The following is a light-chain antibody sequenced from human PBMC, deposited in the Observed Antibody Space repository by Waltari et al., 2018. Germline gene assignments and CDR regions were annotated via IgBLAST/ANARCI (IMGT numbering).Light chain of an antibody. CDR2: GAS. V-gene: IGKV3-20*01. Sequence: IVFTQAPGTLSLSPGGKTPPSCRASQSVSRSLAWYQQKPGQAPRLLIYGASTRATGIPERFSGGGSGTDFSLTISRLEPEDFAVYYCQNYVRLPATFGQGTKVEIK. J-gene: IGKJ1*01. CDR3: QNYVRLPAT. CDR1: QSVSRS.